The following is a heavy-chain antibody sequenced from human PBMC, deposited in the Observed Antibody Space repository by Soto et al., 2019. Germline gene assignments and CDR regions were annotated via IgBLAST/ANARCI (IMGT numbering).Heavy chain of an antibody. CDR3: ASLCGGDCFSMGYYYYGMDV. CDR1: GGSISSGGYY. V-gene: IGHV4-31*03. J-gene: IGHJ6*04. CDR2: IYYSGST. Sequence: PSETLSLTCTVSGGSISSGGYYWSWIRQHPGKGLEWIGYIYYSGSTYYNPSLKSRVTISVDTSKNQFSLKLSSVTAADTAVYYCASLCGGDCFSMGYYYYGMDVWGKGTTVTVSS. D-gene: IGHD2-21*02.